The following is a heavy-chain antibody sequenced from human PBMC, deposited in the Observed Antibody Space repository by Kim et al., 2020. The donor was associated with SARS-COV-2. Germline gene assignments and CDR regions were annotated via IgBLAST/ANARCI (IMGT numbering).Heavy chain of an antibody. CDR3: ARDQDIVVVPAAIEMQDDYDYYGMDV. D-gene: IGHD2-2*01. CDR2: ISAYNGNT. V-gene: IGHV1-18*01. J-gene: IGHJ6*02. Sequence: ASVKVSCKASGYTFTSYGISWVRQAPGQGLEWMGWISAYNGNTNYSQKLQGRVTMTTDTSTSTAYMELRSLRSDDTAVYYCARDQDIVVVPAAIEMQDDYDYYGMDVWGQGTTVTVSS. CDR1: GYTFTSYG.